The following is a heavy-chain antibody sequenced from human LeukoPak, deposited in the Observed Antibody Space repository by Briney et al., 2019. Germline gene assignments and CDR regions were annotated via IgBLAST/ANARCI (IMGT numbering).Heavy chain of an antibody. CDR3: ARGEGPRTTMEYNWFDP. D-gene: IGHD3-10*01. CDR1: GYTFTSYG. V-gene: IGHV1-18*01. CDR2: ISAYNGNT. Sequence: ASVKVSCKASGYTFTSYGISWVRQAPGQGLEWMGSISAYNGNTNYAQKLQGRVTMTTDTSTSTAYMELRSLRSDDTAVYYCARGEGPRTTMEYNWFDPWGQGTLVTVSS. J-gene: IGHJ5*02.